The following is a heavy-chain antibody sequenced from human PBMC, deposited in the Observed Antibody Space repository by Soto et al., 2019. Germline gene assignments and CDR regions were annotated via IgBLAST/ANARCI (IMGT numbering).Heavy chain of an antibody. J-gene: IGHJ6*02. Sequence: SETLSLTCAVYGGSFSGYYWSWIRQPPGKGLEWIGEINHSGSTNYNPSLKSRVTISVDTSKNQFSLKLSSVTAADTAVYYCARGGIEYYYDSSGYYRNYYYGMDVWGQGTTVTVSS. D-gene: IGHD3-22*01. CDR3: ARGGIEYYYDSSGYYRNYYYGMDV. V-gene: IGHV4-34*01. CDR2: INHSGST. CDR1: GGSFSGYY.